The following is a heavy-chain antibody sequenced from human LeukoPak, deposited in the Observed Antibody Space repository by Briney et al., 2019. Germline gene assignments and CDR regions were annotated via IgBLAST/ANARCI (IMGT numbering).Heavy chain of an antibody. D-gene: IGHD2/OR15-2a*01. CDR1: GYTFTSYD. Sequence: ASVKVSCKTSGYTFTSYDINWVRQATGQGLEWMGGIIPIFGTANYAQKFQGRVTITADESTSTAYMELSSLRSEDTAVYYCARDTLRDYYMDVWGKGTTVTISS. V-gene: IGHV1-69*13. CDR3: ARDTLRDYYMDV. J-gene: IGHJ6*03. CDR2: IIPIFGTA.